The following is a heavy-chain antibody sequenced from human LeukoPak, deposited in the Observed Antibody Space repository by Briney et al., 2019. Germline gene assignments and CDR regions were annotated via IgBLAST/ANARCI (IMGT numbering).Heavy chain of an antibody. J-gene: IGHJ6*03. Sequence: SGGSLRLSCAASGFTFSDYGMIWVRQAPGKGLEWVSGISGGDYTEHADSVKGRFTISRDNSKNTLYLQMNTLRVEDTALYYCAKSRNFYYYFMEVSGRGTKVTISS. CDR3: AKSRNFYYYFMEV. V-gene: IGHV3-23*01. CDR2: ISGGDYT. CDR1: GFTFSDYG.